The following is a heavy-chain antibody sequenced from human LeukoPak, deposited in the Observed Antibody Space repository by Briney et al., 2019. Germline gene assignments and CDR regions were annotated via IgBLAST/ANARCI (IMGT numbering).Heavy chain of an antibody. J-gene: IGHJ5*02. CDR3: ARSSGWGSRFDP. CDR2: ISAYNGNT. V-gene: IGHV1-18*04. D-gene: IGHD6-19*01. CDR1: GYTFTSYG. Sequence: ASVKVSCKASGYTFTSYGISWVRQAPGQGLEWMGWISAYNGNTNYVQKLQGRVTMTTDTSTSTAYTGLRSLRSDDTAVYYCARSSGWGSRFDPWGQGTLVTVSS.